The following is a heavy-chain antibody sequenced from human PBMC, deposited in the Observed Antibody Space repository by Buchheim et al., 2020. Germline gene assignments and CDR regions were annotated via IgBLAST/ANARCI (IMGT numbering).Heavy chain of an antibody. CDR1: GDSISSGADY. CDR3: AKCGVSSWEGWFTS. D-gene: IGHD2-21*01. V-gene: IGHV4-31*04. Sequence: QVRLQESGPGRVKPSQTLSLTCNVSGDSISSGADYWSWIRQYPGQGLQLIGNINYSGTTYYNPSLKSRAPISVDRSKNKFSLKMTSVTAADSAMYYCAKCGVSSWEGWFTSWGQGT. J-gene: IGHJ5*02. CDR2: INYSGTT.